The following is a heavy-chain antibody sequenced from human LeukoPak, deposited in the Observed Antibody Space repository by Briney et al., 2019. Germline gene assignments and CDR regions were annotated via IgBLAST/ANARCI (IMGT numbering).Heavy chain of an antibody. CDR3: ARDKDRGMVGDY. Sequence: ASVTVSCKASGYTFTGHYMHWVRQAPGQGLAWMGWINPNSGGTNYAQNFQGRVTLTRDTSMSSAYMELRSLGCDDTAVYYCARDKDRGMVGDYWGQGTLLTVSS. J-gene: IGHJ4*02. V-gene: IGHV1-2*02. D-gene: IGHD1-26*01. CDR1: GYTFTGHY. CDR2: INPNSGGT.